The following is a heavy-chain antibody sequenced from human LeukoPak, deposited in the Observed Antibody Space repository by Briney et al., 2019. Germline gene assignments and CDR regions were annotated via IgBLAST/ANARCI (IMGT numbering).Heavy chain of an antibody. J-gene: IGHJ4*02. D-gene: IGHD5-24*01. V-gene: IGHV3-30*18. Sequence: GGSLRLSCAASGFTFSSYGMHWVRQAPGKGLEWVAVISYDGSNKYYADSVKGRFTISRDNSKNTLYLQMNSLRAEDTAVYYCEKRDGDYWGQGTLVTVSS. CDR3: EKRDGDY. CDR2: ISYDGSNK. CDR1: GFTFSSYG.